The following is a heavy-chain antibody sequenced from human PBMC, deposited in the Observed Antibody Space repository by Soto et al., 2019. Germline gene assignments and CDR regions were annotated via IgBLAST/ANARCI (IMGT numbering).Heavy chain of an antibody. V-gene: IGHV3-49*04. J-gene: IGHJ6*02. CDR2: IRSKAHGGTT. CDR1: GFTFGDYG. Sequence: GGSLRLSCTASGFTFGDYGMNWVRQAPGKGLEWVGFIRSKAHGGTTEYAASVKGRFTISRDDSKSIAYLQMNSLKTEDTAVYYCTRDDYDFWSGYLDVWGQGTTVTVSS. CDR3: TRDDYDFWSGYLDV. D-gene: IGHD3-3*01.